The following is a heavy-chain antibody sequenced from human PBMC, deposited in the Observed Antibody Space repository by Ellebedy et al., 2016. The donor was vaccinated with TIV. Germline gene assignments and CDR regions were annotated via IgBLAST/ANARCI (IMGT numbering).Heavy chain of an antibody. CDR1: GFTFDDYA. V-gene: IGHV3-9*01. CDR3: AKDTIAVAGYYFDY. CDR2: ISWNSGSI. D-gene: IGHD6-19*01. J-gene: IGHJ4*02. Sequence: PGGSLRLSCAASGFTFDDYAMHWVRHAPGTGLEWVSGISWNSGSIGYADSVKGRFTISRDNAKNSLYLQMNSLRAEDTALYYCAKDTIAVAGYYFDYWGQGTLVTVSS.